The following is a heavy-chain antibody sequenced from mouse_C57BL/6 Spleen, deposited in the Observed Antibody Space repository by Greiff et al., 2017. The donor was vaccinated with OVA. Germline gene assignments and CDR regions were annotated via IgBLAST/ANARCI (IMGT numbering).Heavy chain of an antibody. CDR3: ERSDSSCPAGLAY. Sequence: VQLQQPGAELVKPGASVKMSCKASGYTFTSYWIPWVKQRPGQGLEWIGDIYPGSGSTNYNEKFKSKATLTVDKSSSTAYMQLSSLTSEDSAVYSGERSDSSCPAGLAYWGQGTLVTVAA. CDR2: IYPGSGST. D-gene: IGHD1-1*01. J-gene: IGHJ3*01. V-gene: IGHV1-55*01. CDR1: GYTFTSYW.